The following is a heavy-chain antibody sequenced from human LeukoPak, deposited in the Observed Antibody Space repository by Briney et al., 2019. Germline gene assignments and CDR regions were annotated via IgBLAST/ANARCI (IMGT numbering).Heavy chain of an antibody. CDR1: GGSISSYY. J-gene: IGHJ4*02. D-gene: IGHD3-9*01. Sequence: SETLSLTCTVSGGSISSYYWSWIRQPAGKGLEWIGRIYTSGSTNYNPSLKSQVTMSVDTSKNQFSLKLSSVTAADTAVYYCARVRYDILTGYSYFDYWGQGTLVTVSS. CDR3: ARVRYDILTGYSYFDY. CDR2: IYTSGST. V-gene: IGHV4-4*07.